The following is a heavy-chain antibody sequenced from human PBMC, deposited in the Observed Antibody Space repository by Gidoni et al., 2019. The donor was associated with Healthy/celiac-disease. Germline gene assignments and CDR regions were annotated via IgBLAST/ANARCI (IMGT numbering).Heavy chain of an antibody. Sequence: QVQLVESGGGVVQPGRSLRLPCAASGFTFSSYGMHWVRQAPGKGLEWVAVIWYDGSNKYYADSVKGRFTISRDNSKNTLYLQMNSLRAEDTAVYYCASGGGSGAFDIWGQGTMVTVSS. CDR1: GFTFSSYG. V-gene: IGHV3-33*01. CDR3: ASGGGSGAFDI. CDR2: IWYDGSNK. J-gene: IGHJ3*02. D-gene: IGHD3-10*01.